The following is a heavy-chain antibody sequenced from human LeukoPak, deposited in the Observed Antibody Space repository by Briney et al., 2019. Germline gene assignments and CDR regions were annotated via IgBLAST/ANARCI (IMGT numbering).Heavy chain of an antibody. CDR3: AREDMGYCSGGSCYRAWFDP. J-gene: IGHJ5*02. D-gene: IGHD2-15*01. Sequence: PGGSLRLSCAASGFTFSSYEMNRVRQAPGKGLEWVSYISSSGSTIYYADSVKGRFTISRDNAKNSLYLQMNSLRAEDTAVYYCAREDMGYCSGGSCYRAWFDPWGQGTLVTVSS. CDR2: ISSSGSTI. CDR1: GFTFSSYE. V-gene: IGHV3-48*03.